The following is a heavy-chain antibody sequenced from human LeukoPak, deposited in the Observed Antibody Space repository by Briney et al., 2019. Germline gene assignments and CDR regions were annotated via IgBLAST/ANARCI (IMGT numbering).Heavy chain of an antibody. J-gene: IGHJ4*02. Sequence: SRGSLTLSCEASGFTFRTHWMSWVRQTPGKGLEWVASINPDGSQKYYLNSVKGRFTISRDNTRNSLYLQMYSLGAEDTAVYYCAKLLGTATTYDHWGQGSLVTVSS. V-gene: IGHV3-7*01. CDR3: AKLLGTATTYDH. D-gene: IGHD5-24*01. CDR1: GFTFRTHW. CDR2: INPDGSQK.